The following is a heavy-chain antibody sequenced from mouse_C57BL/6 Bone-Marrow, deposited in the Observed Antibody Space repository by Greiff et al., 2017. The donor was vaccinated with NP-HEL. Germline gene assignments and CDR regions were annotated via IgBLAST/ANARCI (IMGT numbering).Heavy chain of an antibody. Sequence: DVQLVESGGDLVKPGGSLKLSCAASGFTFSSYGMSWVRQTPDKRLEWVATISSGGSYTYYPDSVKGRFTISRDNAKNTLYLQMSSLKSEDTAMYYCARHKGLRRGFAYWGQGTLVTVSA. J-gene: IGHJ3*01. CDR1: GFTFSSYG. V-gene: IGHV5-6*01. CDR3: ARHKGLRRGFAY. CDR2: ISSGGSYT. D-gene: IGHD2-2*01.